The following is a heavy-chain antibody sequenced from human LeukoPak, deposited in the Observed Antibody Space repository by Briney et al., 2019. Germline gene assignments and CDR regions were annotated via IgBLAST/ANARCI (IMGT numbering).Heavy chain of an antibody. Sequence: PGGSLRLSCAASGFTFSNYGMHWVRQAPGKGLEWVSAISGSGGSTYYADSVKGRFTISRDNSKNTLYLQMNSLRAEDTAVYYCAKDNGSPGYFDYWGQGTLVTVSS. CDR1: GFTFSNYG. CDR2: ISGSGGST. CDR3: AKDNGSPGYFDY. D-gene: IGHD2-8*01. J-gene: IGHJ4*02. V-gene: IGHV3-23*01.